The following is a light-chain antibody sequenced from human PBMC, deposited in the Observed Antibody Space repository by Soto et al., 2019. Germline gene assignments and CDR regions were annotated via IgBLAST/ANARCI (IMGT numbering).Light chain of an antibody. CDR2: EVS. CDR1: SSDVGGYKH. J-gene: IGLJ1*01. CDR3: NSQRSSGTRV. Sequence: QSVLTQPASVSGSPGQSITISCTGASSDVGGYKHVSWYQHHPGKAPKLMIYEVSNRPSGVSNRFSGSKSGYTASLTISGLQAEDEADYYCNSQRSSGTRVFGTGTKVTVL. V-gene: IGLV2-14*01.